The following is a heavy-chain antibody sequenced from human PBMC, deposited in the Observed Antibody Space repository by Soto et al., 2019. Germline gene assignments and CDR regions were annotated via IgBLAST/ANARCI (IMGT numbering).Heavy chain of an antibody. CDR3: VRRGQTTVYYYYGMDV. D-gene: IGHD4-4*01. Sequence: PGESLKISCKGSGFTFTNYWIGWVRQMPGKGLEWMGLIYPGDSDTRYSRSFQGQVTISVDKSISTAYLQWSSLKASDTAMYYCVRRGQTTVYYYYGMDVWGQGTKVTVSS. V-gene: IGHV5-51*01. J-gene: IGHJ6*02. CDR1: GFTFTNYW. CDR2: IYPGDSDT.